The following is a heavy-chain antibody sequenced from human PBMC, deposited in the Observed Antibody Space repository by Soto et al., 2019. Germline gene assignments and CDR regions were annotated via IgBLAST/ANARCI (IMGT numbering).Heavy chain of an antibody. CDR2: IYYSGST. CDR3: ASRHSSPYFDY. CDR1: GGSTSSSSYQ. Sequence: PSETLSLTCTVSGGSTSSSSYQWVWIRQPPGKGLEWIGSIYYSGSTYYNPSLKSRVTISVDTSKNQFSLKLNSVTAADTAVYYCASRHSSPYFDYWGQGTLVTVSS. V-gene: IGHV4-30-4*08. J-gene: IGHJ4*02. D-gene: IGHD6-13*01.